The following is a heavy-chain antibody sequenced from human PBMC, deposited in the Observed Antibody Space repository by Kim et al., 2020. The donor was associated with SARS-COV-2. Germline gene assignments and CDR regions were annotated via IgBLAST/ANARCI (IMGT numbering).Heavy chain of an antibody. D-gene: IGHD4-17*01. CDR3: ETKGSFYGDYVRSYYYMDV. CDR1: GFTFSSYA. CDR2: ISGSGGST. V-gene: IGHV3-23*01. Sequence: GGSLRLSCAASGFTFSSYAMSWVRQAPGKGLEWVSAISGSGGSTYYTDSVKGRFTISRDNSKNTLYLQMNSLRAEDTAVYYCETKGSFYGDYVRSYYYMDVWGKGTTVTVSS. J-gene: IGHJ6*03.